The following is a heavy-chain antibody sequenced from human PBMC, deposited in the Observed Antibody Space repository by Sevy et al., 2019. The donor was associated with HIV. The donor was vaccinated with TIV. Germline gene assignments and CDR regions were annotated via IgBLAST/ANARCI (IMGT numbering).Heavy chain of an antibody. CDR1: GFTFSSYA. D-gene: IGHD6-13*01. CDR2: ISGSGGST. J-gene: IGHJ6*03. V-gene: IGHV3-23*01. Sequence: GGSLRLSCVASGFTFSSYAMSWVRQAPGKGLEWVSAISGSGGSTYYADSVKGRFTISRDNSKNTLYLQMNSLRAEDTAVYYCAKGGDSSSWKRYYYYMDVWGKGTTVTVSS. CDR3: AKGGDSSSWKRYYYYMDV.